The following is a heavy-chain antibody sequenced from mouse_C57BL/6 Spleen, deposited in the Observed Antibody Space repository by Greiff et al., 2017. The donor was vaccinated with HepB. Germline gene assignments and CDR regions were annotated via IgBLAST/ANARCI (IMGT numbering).Heavy chain of an antibody. CDR3: ARSYYGNPCDV. V-gene: IGHV1-50*01. Sequence: QVQLQQPGAELVKPGASVKLSCKASGYTFTSYWMQWVKQRPGQGLEWIGEIDTSDSYTNYNQKFKGKATLTVDTSSSTAYMQLSSLTSEDSAVYDCARSYYGNPCDVWGTGTTVTVSS. CDR2: IDTSDSYT. D-gene: IGHD2-1*01. J-gene: IGHJ1*03. CDR1: GYTFTSYW.